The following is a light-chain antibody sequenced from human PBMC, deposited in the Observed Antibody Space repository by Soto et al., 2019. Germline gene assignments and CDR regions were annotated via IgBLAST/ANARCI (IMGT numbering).Light chain of an antibody. J-gene: IGLJ1*01. CDR3: NSYSSTSFYV. Sequence: QSVLAQPACMSVSPGQSITISCTGSGSDIATFNYVSWYQQYPGKAPKLLIYQVTSRASGVSHRFSGSKSGNTAALTISGLQPEDEAEYYCNSYSSTSFYVFGTGTKVTGL. CDR2: QVT. V-gene: IGLV2-14*01. CDR1: GSDIATFNY.